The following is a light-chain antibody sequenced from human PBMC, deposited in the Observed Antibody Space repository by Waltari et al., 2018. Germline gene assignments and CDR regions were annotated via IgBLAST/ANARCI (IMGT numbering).Light chain of an antibody. CDR3: QQSKIWPA. Sequence: EIVMTQSPATLSVSPGERATLSCRASPGISSDLAWYQQKPGQAPRPLIFGAATRATDVPARFSGSGSGTEFTLTISSLQSEDFGVYYCQQSKIWPAFGQGTKVEIK. J-gene: IGKJ1*01. CDR1: PGISSD. V-gene: IGKV3-15*01. CDR2: GAA.